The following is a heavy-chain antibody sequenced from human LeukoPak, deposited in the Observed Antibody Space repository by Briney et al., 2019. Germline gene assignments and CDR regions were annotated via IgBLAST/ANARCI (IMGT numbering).Heavy chain of an antibody. CDR1: GFTFSTYE. V-gene: IGHV3-48*03. CDR3: AREGYNYPYYYYGMDV. D-gene: IGHD5-18*01. Sequence: GGSLRLSCAASGFTFSTYEMNWVRQAPGKGLEWVSYISSSGSTIYYADSVKGRFTISRDNAKNSLYLQMNSLRAEDTALYYCAREGYNYPYYYYGMDVWGQGTAVTVSS. J-gene: IGHJ6*02. CDR2: ISSSGSTI.